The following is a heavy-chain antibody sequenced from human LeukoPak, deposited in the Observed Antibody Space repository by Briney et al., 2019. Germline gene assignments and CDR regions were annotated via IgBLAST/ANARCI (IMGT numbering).Heavy chain of an antibody. CDR2: IWYDGSNK. Sequence: GGSLRLPCAASGFTLSSYGMHCVRQAPGKGLEWVAVIWYDGSNKYYADSVKGRFTISRDNSKRTVYQQMNSLRAEDTAVYYCAKDRSSWYYPFDSWGQGNLVTVSS. J-gene: IGHJ4*02. CDR3: AKDRSSWYYPFDS. D-gene: IGHD3-3*01. V-gene: IGHV3-33*06. CDR1: GFTLSSYG.